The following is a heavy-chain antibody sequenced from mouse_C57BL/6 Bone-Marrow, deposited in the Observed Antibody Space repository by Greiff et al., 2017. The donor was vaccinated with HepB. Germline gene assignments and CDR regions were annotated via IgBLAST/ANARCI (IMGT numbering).Heavy chain of an antibody. CDR2: ISVGGSYI. CDR1: GFTFSSYA. J-gene: IGHJ3*01. Sequence: EVKLMESGGGLVKPGGSLKLSCAASGFTFSSYAMSWVSQTPEKRLEWVATISVGGSYIYYPDNVKSRFTISRDNAKNNLYLQMSHLESGDTAMFYCAMSGDYWDQGTLVTVST. CDR3: AMSGDY. V-gene: IGHV5-4*03.